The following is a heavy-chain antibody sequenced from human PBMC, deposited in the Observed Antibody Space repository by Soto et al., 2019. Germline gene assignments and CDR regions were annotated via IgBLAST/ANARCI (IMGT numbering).Heavy chain of an antibody. Sequence: SETLSLTCTVSGGSISSSTYYWGWIRQPPGKRLEWIGSIYYSGSTYYNPSLKSQVTVSVDTSKNQFSLKLSSVSAADTAVYYFARGLRYFDWLSNLDWFDPWG. CDR3: ARGLRYFDWLSNLDWFDP. J-gene: IGHJ5*02. CDR1: GGSISSSTYY. V-gene: IGHV4-39*01. D-gene: IGHD3-9*01. CDR2: IYYSGST.